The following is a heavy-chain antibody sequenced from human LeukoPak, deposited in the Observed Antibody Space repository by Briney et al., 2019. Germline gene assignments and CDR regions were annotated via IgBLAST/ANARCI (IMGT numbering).Heavy chain of an antibody. V-gene: IGHV1-2*02. Sequence: GASVKVSCKAFGYTFTDLTEYYIRWGRQAPGQGLEWMGLINRNNGSTKYAQRFQGRVTMTRDMSMNTAYMDLSSLTSDDTAVYYCARRLGGSSEGHEFWGQGPLVTGSS. CDR1: GYTFTDLTEYY. J-gene: IGHJ4*02. CDR3: ARRLGGSSEGHEF. D-gene: IGHD1-26*01. CDR2: INRNNGST.